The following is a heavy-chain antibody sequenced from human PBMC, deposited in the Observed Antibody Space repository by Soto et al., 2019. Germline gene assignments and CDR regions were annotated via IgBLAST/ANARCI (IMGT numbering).Heavy chain of an antibody. D-gene: IGHD1-26*01. CDR3: VRLGFVGEGDF. V-gene: IGHV3-74*01. CDR1: GFTFNGHW. J-gene: IGHJ4*02. CDR2: IDGSGTTT. Sequence: GGSLRLSCATSGFTFNGHWIHWVRQVPGEGLVWVSRIDGSGTTTNYAESVRGRFTISRDIAKSTVFLQMDSLRAEDTAVYHCVRLGFVGEGDFWGQGIPVTVSS.